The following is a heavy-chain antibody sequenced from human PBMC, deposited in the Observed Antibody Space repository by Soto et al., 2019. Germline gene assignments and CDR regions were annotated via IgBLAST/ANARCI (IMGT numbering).Heavy chain of an antibody. Sequence: QVQRQESGPGLVKPSQTLSLTCTVSGGSISSGGYYWSWIRQHPGKGLEWIGYIYYSGSTYYNPSLKSRVTISVDTSKNQFSLKLSSVTAADTAVYYCASITRIGQVSAFDIWGQGTMVTVSS. CDR2: IYYSGST. CDR3: ASITRIGQVSAFDI. J-gene: IGHJ3*02. V-gene: IGHV4-31*03. D-gene: IGHD3-22*01. CDR1: GGSISSGGYY.